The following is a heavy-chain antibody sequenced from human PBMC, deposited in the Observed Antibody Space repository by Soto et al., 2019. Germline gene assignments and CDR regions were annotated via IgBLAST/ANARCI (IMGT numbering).Heavy chain of an antibody. CDR3: ARENADYGDYGAKIDY. CDR2: INAGNGNT. J-gene: IGHJ4*02. D-gene: IGHD4-17*01. V-gene: IGHV1-3*01. CDR1: GYTFTSYA. Sequence: GASVKVSCKASGYTFTSYAMHWVRQAPGQRLEWMGWINAGNGNTKYSQKFQGRVTITRDTSASTAYMELSSLRSEDTAVYYCARENADYGDYGAKIDYWGQGTLVTVSS.